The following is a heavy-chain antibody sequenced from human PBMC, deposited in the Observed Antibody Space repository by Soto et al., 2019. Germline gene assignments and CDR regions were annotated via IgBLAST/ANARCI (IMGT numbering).Heavy chain of an antibody. CDR1: GFTFSNAW. J-gene: IGHJ6*02. CDR2: IKSKTDGGTT. V-gene: IGHV3-15*01. D-gene: IGHD1-1*01. CDR3: TTDTTSGYYYYYGMDV. Sequence: GGSLRLFCAASGFTFSNAWVSWVRHAPGEGLEGVGRIKSKTDGGTTDYAAPAKGRFTISRDDSKNTLYLQMNSLKTEDTAVYYCTTDTTSGYYYYYGMDVWGQGTTVTVSS.